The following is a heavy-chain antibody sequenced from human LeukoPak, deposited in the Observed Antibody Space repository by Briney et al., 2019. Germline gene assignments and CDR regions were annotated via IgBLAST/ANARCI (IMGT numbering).Heavy chain of an antibody. CDR3: ARSLLETYYFDY. Sequence: GESLKISCQGSGSPFTSYWIGWARRLPGKGLEWMGIIYPGDSDTRYSPSFQGQVTISADKSISTAYLQWSSLKASDTAMYYCARSLLETYYFDYWGQGTLVTVSS. J-gene: IGHJ4*02. V-gene: IGHV5-51*01. D-gene: IGHD3-3*01. CDR2: IYPGDSDT. CDR1: GSPFTSYW.